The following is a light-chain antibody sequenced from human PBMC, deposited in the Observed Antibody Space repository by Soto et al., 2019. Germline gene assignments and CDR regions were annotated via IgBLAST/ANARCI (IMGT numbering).Light chain of an antibody. CDR3: QQYNSYPYT. Sequence: DIQMTQSPSTXSASVGDRVTITCRASQSISSWLAWYQQKPGKAPKLLIYKASSLESGVPSRFSGSGSGTEFTLTISSLQPDDFATYYCQQYNSYPYTFGQGTKVDIK. J-gene: IGKJ2*01. V-gene: IGKV1-5*03. CDR1: QSISSW. CDR2: KAS.